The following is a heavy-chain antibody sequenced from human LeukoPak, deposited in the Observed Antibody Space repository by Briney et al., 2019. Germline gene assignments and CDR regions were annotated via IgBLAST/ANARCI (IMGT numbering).Heavy chain of an antibody. Sequence: PGGSLRLSCAASGFIFSNAWMNWVRQVPGKGLEWVGRIKSKYDGGTTDYAAHAKGRFTISRDDSKNTVYLQMNSLKTEDTAVYYCNTGGYYFDYWGQGTLVTVSS. J-gene: IGHJ4*02. CDR1: GFIFSNAW. CDR2: IKSKYDGGTT. CDR3: NTGGYYFDY. V-gene: IGHV3-15*01.